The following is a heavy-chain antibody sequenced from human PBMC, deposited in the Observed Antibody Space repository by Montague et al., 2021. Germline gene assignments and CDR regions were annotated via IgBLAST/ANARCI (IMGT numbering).Heavy chain of an antibody. D-gene: IGHD6-13*01. V-gene: IGHV4-59*08. J-gene: IGHJ3*01. CDR3: ARNGVSSWYSELDGFDF. Sequence: SETLSLTCTVSGGSISAYYWSWIRQPPGKGLEWIGYIYYIGSTNYNPSLKSRVTVSVDTSKNQFSLKLSSVTAADTAVYYCARNGVSSWYSELDGFDFWGQGTMVIVSS. CDR1: GGSISAYY. CDR2: IYYIGST.